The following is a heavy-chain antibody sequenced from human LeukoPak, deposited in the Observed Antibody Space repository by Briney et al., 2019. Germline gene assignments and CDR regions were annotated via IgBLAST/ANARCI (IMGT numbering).Heavy chain of an antibody. CDR3: ARGDAVAGTQINWFDP. Sequence: PGGSLRLSCAASGFTFSGYWMHWVRQAPGKGLVWVSRINSDGSSTTYADSVKGRFTISRDNAKNTLYLQMNSLRAEDTAVYYCARGDAVAGTQINWFDPWGQGTLVTVSS. J-gene: IGHJ5*02. CDR1: GFTFSGYW. V-gene: IGHV3-74*01. CDR2: INSDGSST. D-gene: IGHD6-19*01.